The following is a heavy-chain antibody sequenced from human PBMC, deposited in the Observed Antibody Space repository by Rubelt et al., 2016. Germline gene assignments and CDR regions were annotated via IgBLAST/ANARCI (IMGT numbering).Heavy chain of an antibody. CDR1: GYSFTSYW. V-gene: IGHV5-51*01. CDR3: AGHLSMASGYYYDSSGYYSGPFDY. CDR2: IYPGDSDT. Sequence: VKKPGESLKISCKGSGYSFTSYWIGWVRQMPGKGLEWMGIIYPGDSDTRYSPSFQGQVTISADKSISTAYLQWSSLKASDTAMYYCAGHLSMASGYYYDSSGYYSGPFDYWGQGTLVTVSS. J-gene: IGHJ4*02. D-gene: IGHD3-22*01.